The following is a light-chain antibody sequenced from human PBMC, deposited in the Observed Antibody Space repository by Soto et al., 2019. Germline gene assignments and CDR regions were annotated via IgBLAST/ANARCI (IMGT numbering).Light chain of an antibody. CDR1: SSNIGAGYD. CDR3: QSYDSSLSGWV. J-gene: IGLJ3*02. V-gene: IGLV1-40*01. Sequence: QSVLTQPPSVSGAPGQRVTISCTGSSSNIGAGYDVHWYQQLPGTAPKLLIYGNSNRPSGVPDGFSGSKSCTSASLAITGLQAEDEADYYCQSYDSSLSGWVFGGGTKLTVL. CDR2: GNS.